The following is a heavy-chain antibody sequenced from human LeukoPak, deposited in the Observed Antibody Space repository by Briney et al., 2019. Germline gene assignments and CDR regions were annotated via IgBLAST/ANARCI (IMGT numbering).Heavy chain of an antibody. D-gene: IGHD3-22*01. V-gene: IGHV3-15*01. Sequence: GGSLRLSCAASGFTFNNAWMSWVRQAPGKGLEWVGRIKSKTDGGTTDYTAPVKGRFTISRDDSKNTVYLEMNSLKTDDTAVYYCANYYDSDTYHGLIRYWGQGTLVTVSS. CDR1: GFTFNNAW. CDR2: IKSKTDGGTT. CDR3: ANYYDSDTYHGLIRY. J-gene: IGHJ4*02.